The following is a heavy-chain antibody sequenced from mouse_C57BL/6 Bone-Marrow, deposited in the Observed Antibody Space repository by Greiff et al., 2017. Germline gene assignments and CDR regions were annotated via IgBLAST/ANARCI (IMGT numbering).Heavy chain of an antibody. CDR1: GYTFTSYW. V-gene: IGHV1-50*01. D-gene: IGHD2-1*01. Sequence: VKLQQPGAELVKPGASVKLSCKASGYTFTSYWMQWVKQRPGQGLEWIGEIDPTDSYTNYNQKFKGKATLTVDTSSSTAYMQLSSLTSEDSAVYYCAMEDGNACAYWCQGTRVTVSA. CDR3: AMEDGNACAY. J-gene: IGHJ3*01. CDR2: IDPTDSYT.